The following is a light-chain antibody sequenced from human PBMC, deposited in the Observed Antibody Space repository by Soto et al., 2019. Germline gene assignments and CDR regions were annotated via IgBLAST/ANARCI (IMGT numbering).Light chain of an antibody. Sequence: EIVLTQSPATLSLSPGERATLSCRASQSVSTYLAWYQQKLGQAPRLLIYDASNRATGIPARFSGSGSGTDFSLTISSLEPEDFAVYYCQHRSIWPLSFGGVTKVEIK. CDR1: QSVSTY. CDR3: QHRSIWPLS. J-gene: IGKJ4*01. CDR2: DAS. V-gene: IGKV3-11*01.